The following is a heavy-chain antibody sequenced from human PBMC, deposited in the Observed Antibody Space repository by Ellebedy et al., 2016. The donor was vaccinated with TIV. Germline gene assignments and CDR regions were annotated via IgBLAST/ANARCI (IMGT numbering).Heavy chain of an antibody. CDR3: ARDSGRVAASDAFDI. CDR2: ISAYNGNT. V-gene: IGHV1-18*01. J-gene: IGHJ3*02. Sequence: ASVKVSCXTSGYPFRSSGLSWVRQAPGQGLEWMGWISAYNGNTDFAQKFQGRVTMTTDTSTSTAYMELRSLRSDDTAVYYCARDSGRVAASDAFDIWGQGTMVTVSS. D-gene: IGHD2-15*01. CDR1: GYPFRSSG.